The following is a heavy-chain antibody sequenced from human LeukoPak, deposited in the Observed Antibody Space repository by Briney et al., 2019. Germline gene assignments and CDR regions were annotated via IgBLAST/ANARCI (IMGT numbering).Heavy chain of an antibody. CDR1: GFTVSSNY. D-gene: IGHD2-2*01. CDR2: IYSGGST. V-gene: IGHV3-53*01. J-gene: IGHJ4*02. Sequence: GGSLRLSCAASGFTVSSNYMSWVRQAPGKGLEWVSDIYSGGSTYYADSVKGRFTISRDNSKNTLYLQMNSLRAEDTAVYYCAKDRSRYCSSTSCSYYFDYWGQGTLVTVSS. CDR3: AKDRSRYCSSTSCSYYFDY.